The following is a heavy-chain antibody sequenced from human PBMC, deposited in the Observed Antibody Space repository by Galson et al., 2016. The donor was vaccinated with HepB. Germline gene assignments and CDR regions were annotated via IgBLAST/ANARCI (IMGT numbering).Heavy chain of an antibody. D-gene: IGHD1-7*01. CDR2: ITGNTGRT. CDR1: GFAFSDYA. J-gene: IGHJ5*02. CDR3: ARGLELIDP. Sequence: SLRLSCEASGFAFSDYAMTWVRQAPGKGLEWVSSITGNTGRTFYADSVKGRFTISGDNSKDTVFLQMDTLRAEDTAVYYCARGLELIDPWGQGVQVTVSS. V-gene: IGHV3-23*01.